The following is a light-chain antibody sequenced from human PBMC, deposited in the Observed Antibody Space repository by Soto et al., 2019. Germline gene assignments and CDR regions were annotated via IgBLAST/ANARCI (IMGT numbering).Light chain of an antibody. Sequence: DIVMTQSPDSLAVSLGERATINCKSSQSVLYSSNNQNSLAWYQQKPGQPPKLLIYWASTRESGVPDRFSGSGSGTDFTLTISRLQAEDVAVYYCQQYYRTPWTFGKGTKVEIK. CDR1: QSVLYSSNNQNS. J-gene: IGKJ1*01. CDR2: WAS. V-gene: IGKV4-1*01. CDR3: QQYYRTPWT.